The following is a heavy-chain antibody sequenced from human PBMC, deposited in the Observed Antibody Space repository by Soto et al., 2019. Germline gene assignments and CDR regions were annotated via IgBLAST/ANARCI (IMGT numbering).Heavy chain of an antibody. J-gene: IGHJ4*02. CDR1: GGSISSSSYY. D-gene: IGHD3-16*01. V-gene: IGHV4-39*01. CDR3: ARLRHDYVA. Sequence: PSETLSLTCTVSGGSISSSSYYWGWIRQPPGKGLEWIGSIYYTGSTYYNLSLKSRVTISVDTSKNQFSLKLSSVTAADTAVYYCARLRHDYVAWGQGTLVTVSS. CDR2: IYYTGST.